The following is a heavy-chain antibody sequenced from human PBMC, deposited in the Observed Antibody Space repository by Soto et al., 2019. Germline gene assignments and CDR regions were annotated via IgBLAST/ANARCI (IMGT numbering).Heavy chain of an antibody. J-gene: IGHJ4*02. CDR2: ISGSGGST. V-gene: IGHV3-23*01. CDR1: GFTFSSYA. Sequence: EVQLLESGGGLVQPGGSLRLSCAASGFTFSSYAMSWVRQAPGKGLEWVSAISGSGGSTYYADSVKGRFTISRDNSKNTLYLQMNSLRAEDTAVYYCAIQYSSSWKLFDYWGQGTLVTVSS. CDR3: AIQYSSSWKLFDY. D-gene: IGHD6-13*01.